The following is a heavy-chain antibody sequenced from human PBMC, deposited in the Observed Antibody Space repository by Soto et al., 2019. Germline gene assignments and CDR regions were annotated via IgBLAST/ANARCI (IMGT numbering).Heavy chain of an antibody. V-gene: IGHV4-4*07. Sequence: SETLSLTCTVSGGSISSYYWSWIRQPAGKGLGWIGCIYTSGSTNYNPSLKSRVTMSVDTSKNQFSLKLSSVTAADTAVYYCARDLDYFDYWGQGTLVTVSS. CDR2: IYTSGST. CDR1: GGSISSYY. J-gene: IGHJ4*02. CDR3: ARDLDYFDY.